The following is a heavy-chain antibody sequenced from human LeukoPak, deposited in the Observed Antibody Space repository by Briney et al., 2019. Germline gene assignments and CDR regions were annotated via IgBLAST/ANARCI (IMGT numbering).Heavy chain of an antibody. D-gene: IGHD3-3*01. CDR1: GGSLNSHY. CDR3: ARVNKRRFWSGYSSRYYYYMDV. CDR2: IYSGGST. V-gene: IGHV4-59*08. J-gene: IGHJ6*03. Sequence: PSDTLSLTCTVSGGSLNSHYLNWIRQPPGRGLEWIGYIYSGGSTSYNPSLKSRVTISEDTPNTHYSLKVTSMTAADPAVYYCARVNKRRFWSGYSSRYYYYMDVWGKGTTVTVSS.